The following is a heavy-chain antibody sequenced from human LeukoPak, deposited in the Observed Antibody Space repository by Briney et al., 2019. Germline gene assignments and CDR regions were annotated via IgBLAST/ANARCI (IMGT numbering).Heavy chain of an antibody. D-gene: IGHD2-15*01. Sequence: PSETLSLTCAVYGGSFSGYYWSWIRQPPGKGLEWIGEINHSGSTNYNPPLKSRVTISVDTSKNQFSLKLSSVTAADTAVYYCARAPGGGYCSGGSCPWRGRYYMDVWGKGTTVTVSS. CDR2: INHSGST. CDR3: ARAPGGGYCSGGSCPWRGRYYMDV. V-gene: IGHV4-34*01. J-gene: IGHJ6*03. CDR1: GGSFSGYY.